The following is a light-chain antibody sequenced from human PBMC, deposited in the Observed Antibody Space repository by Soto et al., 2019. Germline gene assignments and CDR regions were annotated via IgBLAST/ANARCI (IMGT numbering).Light chain of an antibody. Sequence: QTVVTQEPSFSVSPGGTVTLTCGLNSGSVSTSYYPSWYQQTPGQAPHTLIYNTNTRSSGVPDRFSGSILGNKAALTITGAQADDESDYYCVLYMCSGISVFGGGTKLTVL. V-gene: IGLV8-61*01. CDR3: VLYMCSGISV. CDR1: SGSVSTSYY. J-gene: IGLJ3*02. CDR2: NTN.